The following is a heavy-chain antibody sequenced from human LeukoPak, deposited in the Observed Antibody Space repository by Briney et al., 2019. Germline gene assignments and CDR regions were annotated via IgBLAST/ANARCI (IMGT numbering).Heavy chain of an antibody. V-gene: IGHV2-26*01. J-gene: IGHJ5*02. D-gene: IGHD3-3*01. CDR3: ARMGLHYDFWSGMSVNWFDP. Sequence: SGPVLVKPPETLTLTCTVSGFSLRTARMGVSWIRQPPGKALEWLPHIFSNDEKSYSTSLKSRLTISKDTSKSQVVLTMTNMDPVDTATYYCARMGLHYDFWSGMSVNWFDPWGQGTLVTVSS. CDR2: IFSNDEK. CDR1: GFSLRTARMG.